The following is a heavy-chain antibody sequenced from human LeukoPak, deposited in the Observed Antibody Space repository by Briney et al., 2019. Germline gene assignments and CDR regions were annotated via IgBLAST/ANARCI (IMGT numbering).Heavy chain of an antibody. CDR1: GFTFSSYA. J-gene: IGHJ6*02. D-gene: IGHD6-6*01. Sequence: GGSLRLSCAASGFTFSSYAMHWVRQAPGKGLEWVAVISYDGSNKYYADSVKGRFTISRDNSKNTLYLQMNSLRAEDTAVYYCARDGAAARRYHYYGMDVWGQGTTVTVSS. CDR3: ARDGAAARRYHYYGMDV. CDR2: ISYDGSNK. V-gene: IGHV3-30-3*01.